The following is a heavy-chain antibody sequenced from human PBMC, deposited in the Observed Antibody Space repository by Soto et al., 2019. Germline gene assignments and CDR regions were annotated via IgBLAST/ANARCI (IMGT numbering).Heavy chain of an antibody. CDR2: INHSGST. V-gene: IGHV4-34*01. D-gene: IGHD2-2*01. CDR3: ARKIVVVPAAIGYYYYGMDV. CDR1: GGCFSGYY. Sequence: SETLSLTCAVYGGCFSGYYWSWIRQPPGKGLEWIGEINHSGSTNYNPSLKSRVTISVDTSKNQFSLKLSSVTAADTAVYYCARKIVVVPAAIGYYYYGMDVWGQGTTVTVSS. J-gene: IGHJ6*02.